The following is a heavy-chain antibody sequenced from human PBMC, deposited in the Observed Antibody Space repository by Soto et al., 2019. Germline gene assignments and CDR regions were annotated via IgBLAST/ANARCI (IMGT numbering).Heavy chain of an antibody. CDR3: ARRGSGSYYGY. V-gene: IGHV3-23*01. Sequence: EVQLLESGGGLVQPGGSLRLSCAASGFTFSSYAMRWVRQAPVKGLEWVSAISGSGGSTYYADSVKGRFTISRDNSKNTLYLPMNSLRVEDTAVYYCARRGSGSYYGYWGQGTLVTVSS. J-gene: IGHJ4*02. CDR2: ISGSGGST. CDR1: GFTFSSYA. D-gene: IGHD1-26*01.